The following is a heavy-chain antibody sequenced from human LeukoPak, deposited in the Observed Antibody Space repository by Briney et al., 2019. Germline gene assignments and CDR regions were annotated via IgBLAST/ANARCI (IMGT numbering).Heavy chain of an antibody. CDR3: ARVNLRGSQYNWFDP. CDR1: RGTLNSHT. J-gene: IGHJ5*02. Sequence: GASVKVSCKPSRGTLNSHTFSWVRQAPGQGREWMGRITPIIDSAKYAQNFQDRVSITADKSTSTVYMELSSLRSEDTAVYFCARVNLRGSQYNWFDPWGQGTLVTVSS. D-gene: IGHD1-26*01. V-gene: IGHV1-69*08. CDR2: ITPIIDSA.